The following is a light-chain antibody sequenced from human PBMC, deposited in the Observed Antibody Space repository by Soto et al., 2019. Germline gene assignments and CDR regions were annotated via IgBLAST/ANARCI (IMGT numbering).Light chain of an antibody. CDR3: CSYAGSPWV. J-gene: IGLJ3*02. V-gene: IGLV2-23*02. CDR2: DVS. Sequence: QSALTQPASVSGSPGQSITISCTGTSSDVGSYNLVSWYQQYPGKAPKLVIYDVSKRPSGVPDRFSGSKSGNTASLTISGLQAEDEADYYCCSYAGSPWVFGGGTKVTVL. CDR1: SSDVGSYNL.